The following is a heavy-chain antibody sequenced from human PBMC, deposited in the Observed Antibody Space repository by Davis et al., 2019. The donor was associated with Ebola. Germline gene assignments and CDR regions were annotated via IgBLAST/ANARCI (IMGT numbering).Heavy chain of an antibody. D-gene: IGHD6-19*01. CDR3: AKDIVRGSSGWYDTYYYGMDV. V-gene: IGHV3-30*18. CDR1: GFTFSSYG. J-gene: IGHJ6*02. Sequence: GESLKISCAASGFTFSSYGMHWVRQAPGKGLEWVAVISYDGSNKYYADSVKGRFTISRDNSKNTLYLQMNSLRAEDTAVYYCAKDIVRGSSGWYDTYYYGMDVWGQGTTVTVSS. CDR2: ISYDGSNK.